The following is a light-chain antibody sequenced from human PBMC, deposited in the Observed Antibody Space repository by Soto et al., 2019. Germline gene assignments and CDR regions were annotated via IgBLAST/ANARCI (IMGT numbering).Light chain of an antibody. CDR3: CSFTSITTYV. J-gene: IGLJ1*01. CDR2: EVS. CDR1: SSDVGAYNY. V-gene: IGLV2-14*01. Sequence: QSVLTQPASVSGSLGQPITISCTGTSSDVGAYNYVSWYQQQPGKAPKLMISEVSNRPSGVSNRFSGSKSGNTASLIISGLQAEDEADYYCCSFTSITTYVFGTGTKVTVL.